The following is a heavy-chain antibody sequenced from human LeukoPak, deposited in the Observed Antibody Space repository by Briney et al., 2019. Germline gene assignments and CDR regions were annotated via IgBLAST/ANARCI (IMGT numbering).Heavy chain of an antibody. D-gene: IGHD6-19*01. V-gene: IGHV3-48*04. Sequence: GGSLRLSCAASGFTFSSYSMNWVRQAPGKGLEWVSYISSSSSTIYYADSVKGRFTIFRDNAKNSLYLQMNSLRAEDTAVYYCARSVAGTGSYYWGQGTLVTVSS. CDR1: GFTFSSYS. CDR2: ISSSSSTI. CDR3: ARSVAGTGSYY. J-gene: IGHJ4*02.